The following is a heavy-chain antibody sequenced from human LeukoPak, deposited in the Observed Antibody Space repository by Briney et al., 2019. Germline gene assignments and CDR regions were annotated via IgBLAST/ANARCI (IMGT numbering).Heavy chain of an antibody. D-gene: IGHD3-16*02. CDR1: GYTFTSYG. J-gene: IGHJ3*02. CDR3: ARDGNLLIMITFGGVIATDAFDI. Sequence: ASVKVSCKASGYTFTSYGISWVRQAPGQGLEWMGWISAYNGNTNYAQKLQGRVTMTTDTSTSTAYMELRSLRSDDTAVYYCARDGNLLIMITFGGVIATDAFDIWGQGTLVTVSS. CDR2: ISAYNGNT. V-gene: IGHV1-18*01.